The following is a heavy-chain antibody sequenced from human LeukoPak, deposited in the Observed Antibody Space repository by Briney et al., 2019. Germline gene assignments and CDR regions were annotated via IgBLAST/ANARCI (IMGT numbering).Heavy chain of an antibody. D-gene: IGHD3-10*01. CDR1: RFYFSTYD. J-gene: IGHJ4*02. Sequence: GGSLRLSCTASRFYFSTYDMNWVRQVPGKGLEWVSYIDSSASTTYYAGSVQGRFTISRDNAKNSLYLQMNSLRAEDTAVYYCAREDGSGSNYWGQGTLVTVSS. CDR3: AREDGSGSNY. CDR2: IDSSASTT. V-gene: IGHV3-48*04.